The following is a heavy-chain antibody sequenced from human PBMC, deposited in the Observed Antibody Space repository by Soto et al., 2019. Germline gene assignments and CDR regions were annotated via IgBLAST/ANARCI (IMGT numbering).Heavy chain of an antibody. Sequence: QVQLVQSGAEVKKPGSSVKVSCKASGGTFSSYAINWVRQAPGQGLEWMGGIIRIFGTPDYAQRFQGRVTITADESTSTAYMELSRLGSEDTAVYYCARQGSNEYYYYGMDVWGQGTTVTVSS. CDR3: ARQGSNEYYYYGMDV. D-gene: IGHD3-10*01. V-gene: IGHV1-69*12. CDR2: IIRIFGTP. J-gene: IGHJ6*02. CDR1: GGTFSSYA.